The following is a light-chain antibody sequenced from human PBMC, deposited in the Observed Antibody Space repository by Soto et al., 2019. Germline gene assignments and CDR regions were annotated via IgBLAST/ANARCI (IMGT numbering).Light chain of an antibody. J-gene: IGKJ1*01. CDR2: GAS. Sequence: EIVMTQSPATLSVSPGERATLSCRASQSVSSNFAWYQQKPGQAPRLLMYGASTRVTGMQDRFSGSGSGTEFTLTISSLQSQDFAVYYCQQHIYWPPWTFGQGIKVEIK. V-gene: IGKV3-15*01. CDR3: QQHIYWPPWT. CDR1: QSVSSN.